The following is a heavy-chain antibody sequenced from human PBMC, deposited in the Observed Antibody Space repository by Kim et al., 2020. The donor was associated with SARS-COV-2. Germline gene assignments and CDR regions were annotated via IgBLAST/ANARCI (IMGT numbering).Heavy chain of an antibody. CDR2: IYYSGST. CDR1: GGSISSYY. D-gene: IGHD3-9*01. J-gene: IGHJ5*02. V-gene: IGHV4-59*01. Sequence: SETLSLTCTVSGGSISSYYWSWIRQPPGKGLEWIGYIYYSGSTNYNPSLKSRVTISVDTSKNQFSLKLSSVTAADTAVYYCARRVFSGWFDPWGQGTLVT. CDR3: ARRVFSGWFDP.